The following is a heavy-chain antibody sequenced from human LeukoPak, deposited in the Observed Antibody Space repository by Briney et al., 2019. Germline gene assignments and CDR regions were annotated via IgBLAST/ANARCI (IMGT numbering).Heavy chain of an antibody. CDR3: AKALHYGDYGGAFDI. D-gene: IGHD4-17*01. CDR1: GGSVSTSRYF. Sequence: PSETLSLTCSVSGGSVSTSRYFWDWIRQPPGKAPEWIGSIYYSGNAFYNPSLKSRVTISIDTSNNQFSLKVTSVTAADTAVYYCAKALHYGDYGGAFDIWGQGTMVTVSS. J-gene: IGHJ3*02. CDR2: IYYSGNA. V-gene: IGHV4-39*01.